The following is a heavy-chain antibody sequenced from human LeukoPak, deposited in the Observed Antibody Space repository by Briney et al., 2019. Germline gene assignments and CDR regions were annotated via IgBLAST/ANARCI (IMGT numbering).Heavy chain of an antibody. J-gene: IGHJ1*01. Sequence: PSETLSLTCTVSGGSISSYYWSWIRQPPGKGLEWIGYIHYSGSTNYNPSLKSRVTISVDTSKNQFSLKLSSVTAADTAVYYCARLRGWYQLYFQHWGQGTLVTVSS. CDR3: ARLRGWYQLYFQH. D-gene: IGHD6-19*01. V-gene: IGHV4-59*12. CDR1: GGSISSYY. CDR2: IHYSGST.